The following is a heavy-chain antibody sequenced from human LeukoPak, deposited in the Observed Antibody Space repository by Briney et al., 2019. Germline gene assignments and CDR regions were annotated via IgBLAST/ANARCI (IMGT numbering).Heavy chain of an antibody. CDR1: GFTVNNAW. CDR2: IKSKADGGTT. D-gene: IGHD6-25*01. J-gene: IGHJ4*02. Sequence: GGSLRLSCAASGFTVNNAWMSWVRQAPGGGREWLARIKSKADGGTTDYTAPMKGRFTISRDDSKNPLYLKMNSLKTEDTAVYYCAASIAAPGAFDYWGQGTLVTVSS. CDR3: AASIAAPGAFDY. V-gene: IGHV3-15*01.